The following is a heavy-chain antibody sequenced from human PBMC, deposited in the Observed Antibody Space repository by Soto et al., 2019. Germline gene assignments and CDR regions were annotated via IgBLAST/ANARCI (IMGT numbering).Heavy chain of an antibody. J-gene: IGHJ6*03. D-gene: IGHD2-15*01. CDR2: INHSGST. CDR1: GGSFSGYY. CDR3: ARGVDCSGGSCYWDYYYMDV. Sequence: LEILSLTCAVYGGSFSGYYWSWIRQPPGKGLEWIGEINHSGSTNYNPSLKSRVTISVDTSKNQFSLKLSSVTAADTAVYYCARGVDCSGGSCYWDYYYMDVWGKGTTVTVSS. V-gene: IGHV4-34*01.